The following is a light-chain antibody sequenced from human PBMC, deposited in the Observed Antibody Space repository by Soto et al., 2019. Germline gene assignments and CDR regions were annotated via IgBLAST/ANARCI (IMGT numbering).Light chain of an antibody. CDR2: GAS. V-gene: IGKV3-20*01. CDR3: QQYGSSPWFT. Sequence: EIVLTQSPGTLSLSPGERATLSCRASQSFHTNYLAWYRQRPGQAPRLLIYGASNRASGIPERFSGSGSGTDFTLTINRLEPEDSAVYFCQQYGSSPWFTFGGGTKIEIK. J-gene: IGKJ4*01. CDR1: QSFHTNY.